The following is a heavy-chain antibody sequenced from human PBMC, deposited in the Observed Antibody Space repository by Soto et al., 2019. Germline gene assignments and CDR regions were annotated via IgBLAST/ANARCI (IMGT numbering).Heavy chain of an antibody. CDR1: GYTFTSYY. CDR3: ARDHLTYYYDSSGYVYFDY. CDR2: INPSGGST. D-gene: IGHD3-22*01. V-gene: IGHV1-46*01. J-gene: IGHJ4*02. Sequence: ASVKVSCKASGYTFTSYYMHWVRQAPGQGLEWMGIINPSGGSTSYAQKFQGRVTMTRDTSTSTVYMELSSLRSEDTAVYYCARDHLTYYYDSSGYVYFDYWGQGTLVTVSS.